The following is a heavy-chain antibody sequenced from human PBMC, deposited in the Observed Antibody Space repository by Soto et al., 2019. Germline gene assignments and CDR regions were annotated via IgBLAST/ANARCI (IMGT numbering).Heavy chain of an antibody. CDR1: GGSFSGYY. V-gene: IGHV4-34*01. J-gene: IGHJ4*02. Sequence: SETLSLTCAVYGGSFSGYYWSWIRQPPGKGLEWIGEINHSGSINYNPSLKSRVTISVDTSKNQFSLKLSSVTAADTAVYYCARGMKYYDYVWGSYRYEPPFDYWGQGTLVTVSS. CDR2: INHSGSI. D-gene: IGHD3-16*02. CDR3: ARGMKYYDYVWGSYRYEPPFDY.